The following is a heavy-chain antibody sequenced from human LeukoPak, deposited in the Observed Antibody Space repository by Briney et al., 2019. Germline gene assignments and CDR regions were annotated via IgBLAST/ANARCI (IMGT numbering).Heavy chain of an antibody. CDR2: ISPSGGAT. D-gene: IGHD5-24*01. Sequence: ASVKVSCKAFGYTFTGYWMHWVRQAPGQGPEWMGVISPSGGATIYAQKFKGRVTLTRDMSTSTDYLELSSMRSEDTAVYFCARDNSVRDEAWWFNPWGQGTLVTVSS. J-gene: IGHJ5*02. CDR3: ARDNSVRDEAWWFNP. V-gene: IGHV1-46*01. CDR1: GYTFTGYW.